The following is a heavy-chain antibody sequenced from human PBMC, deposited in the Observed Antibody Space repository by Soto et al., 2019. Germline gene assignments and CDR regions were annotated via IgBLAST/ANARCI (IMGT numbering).Heavy chain of an antibody. CDR2: INHSGST. Sequence: SETLSLTCAVYGGSLSGDYGSWIRQPPGKGLEWIGEINHSGSTNYNPSLKSRLIISVDTSRNQFSLRLTSVTAADTAVYYCARGLYDLRSGDRFDIWGQGTVVT. D-gene: IGHD3-3*01. CDR3: ARGLYDLRSGDRFDI. J-gene: IGHJ3*02. CDR1: GGSLSGDY. V-gene: IGHV4-34*01.